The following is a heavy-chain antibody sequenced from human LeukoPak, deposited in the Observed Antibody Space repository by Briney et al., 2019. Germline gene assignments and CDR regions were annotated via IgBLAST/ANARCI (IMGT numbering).Heavy chain of an antibody. Sequence: SETLSPTCAVSGGSISSSNWWSWVRQPPGKGLEWIGEIYHSGSTNYNPSLKSRVTISVDKSKNQFSLKLSSVTAADTAVYYCASAVVSFAFDYWGQGTLVTVSS. CDR3: ASAVVSFAFDY. CDR2: IYHSGST. CDR1: GGSISSSNW. V-gene: IGHV4-4*02. J-gene: IGHJ4*02. D-gene: IGHD4-23*01.